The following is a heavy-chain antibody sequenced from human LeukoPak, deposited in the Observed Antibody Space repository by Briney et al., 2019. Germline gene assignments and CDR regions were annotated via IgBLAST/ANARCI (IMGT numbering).Heavy chain of an antibody. J-gene: IGHJ4*02. D-gene: IGHD5-18*01. CDR3: VRVGQVQLWLGFDY. V-gene: IGHV3-48*01. Sequence: PGGSLRLSCAASGFTFSSYSMNWVRQAPGKGLEWVSYISSSSSTIYYADSVKGRFTISRDNSKNTLYLQMNSLRAEDTAVYYCVRVGQVQLWLGFDYWGQGTLVTVSS. CDR2: ISSSSSTI. CDR1: GFTFSSYS.